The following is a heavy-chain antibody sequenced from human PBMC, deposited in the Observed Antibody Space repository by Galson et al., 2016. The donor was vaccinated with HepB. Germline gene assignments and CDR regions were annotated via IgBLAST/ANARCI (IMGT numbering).Heavy chain of an antibody. CDR1: GFTFSTYG. CDR2: FSYDGTNK. CDR3: AKDHSAFHYDSSGYWIEIDY. D-gene: IGHD3-22*01. V-gene: IGHV3-30*18. Sequence: SLRLSCAASGFTFSTYGMHWVRQAPGKGLEWVAVFSYDGTNKYYADSVKGRFTMSRDNSKNTLYLQMNSLRAEDTAVYYCAKDHSAFHYDSSGYWIEIDYWGQGTLVTVSS. J-gene: IGHJ4*02.